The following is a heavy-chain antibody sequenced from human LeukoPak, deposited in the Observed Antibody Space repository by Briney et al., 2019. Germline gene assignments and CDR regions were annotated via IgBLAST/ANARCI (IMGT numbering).Heavy chain of an antibody. Sequence: SETLSLTCTVSGGSISSYYWGWIRQPPGKGLEWIGSIYYSGSTYYNPSLKSRVTISVDTSKNQFSLKLSSVTAADTAVYYCARLIAVAGSFDYWGQGTLVTVSS. CDR2: IYYSGST. CDR3: ARLIAVAGSFDY. J-gene: IGHJ4*02. CDR1: GGSISSYY. V-gene: IGHV4-39*01. D-gene: IGHD6-19*01.